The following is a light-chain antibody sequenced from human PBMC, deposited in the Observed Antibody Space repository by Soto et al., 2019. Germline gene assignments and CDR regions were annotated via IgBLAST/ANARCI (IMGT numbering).Light chain of an antibody. J-gene: IGLJ1*01. V-gene: IGLV2-8*01. CDR1: SSDVGGYNY. CDR2: EVS. CDR3: SPYAGSNNRV. Sequence: QSALTKPPSANGAPGQSVTISCTGTSSDVGGYNYVSWYQQHPGKAPKLMIYEVSKRPSGVPDRFSGSKSGNTASLTVSGLQAEDEADYYCSPYAGSNNRVFGTGTKVTVL.